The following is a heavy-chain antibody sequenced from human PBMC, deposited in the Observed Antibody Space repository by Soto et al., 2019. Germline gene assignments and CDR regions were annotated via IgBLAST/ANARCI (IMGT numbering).Heavy chain of an antibody. CDR1: GFTFSSYG. J-gene: IGHJ4*02. D-gene: IGHD1-26*01. CDR3: AKGAYRGSNLDY. Sequence: QVQLVESGGGVVQPGRSLRLSCAASGFTFSSYGMHWVRQAPGKGLEWVAVISYDGSNKYYADSVKGRFTISRDNSKNTLYLQMNSLRAEDTAVYYCAKGAYRGSNLDYWGQGTLVTVSS. CDR2: ISYDGSNK. V-gene: IGHV3-30*18.